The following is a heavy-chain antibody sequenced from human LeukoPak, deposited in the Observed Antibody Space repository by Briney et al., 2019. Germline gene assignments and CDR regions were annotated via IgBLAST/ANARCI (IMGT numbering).Heavy chain of an antibody. V-gene: IGHV5-51*01. CDR2: IFPIDSDT. Sequence: RGESLKISCKGSGYSFTSYWIGWVRQMPGKGLEWMGIIFPIDSDTRYSPSFQGQVTISADKSISTADLQWSSLTASDTAMYYCASSQTYSGSYTTFDIWGQGTMVTVSS. J-gene: IGHJ3*02. D-gene: IGHD1-26*01. CDR1: GYSFTSYW. CDR3: ASSQTYSGSYTTFDI.